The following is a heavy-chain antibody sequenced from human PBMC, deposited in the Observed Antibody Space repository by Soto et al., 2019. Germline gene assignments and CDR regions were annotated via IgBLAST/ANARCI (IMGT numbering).Heavy chain of an antibody. J-gene: IGHJ5*02. CDR1: GGSISSSSYY. Sequence: QLQLQESGPGLVKPSETLSLTCTVSGGSISSSSYYWGWIRQPPGKGLEWIGSIYYSGSTYYNPSLKSRVTISVDTSKNQFSLKLSSVTAADTAVYYCARHEVVVVPAAIVSWFDPWGQGTLVTVSS. D-gene: IGHD2-2*02. CDR3: ARHEVVVVPAAIVSWFDP. V-gene: IGHV4-39*01. CDR2: IYYSGST.